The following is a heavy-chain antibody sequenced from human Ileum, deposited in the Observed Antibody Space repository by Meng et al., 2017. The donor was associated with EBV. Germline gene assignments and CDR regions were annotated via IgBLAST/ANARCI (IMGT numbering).Heavy chain of an antibody. CDR2: TSHSGST. V-gene: IGHV4-4*02. J-gene: IGHJ4*02. CDR1: GGSISRSDW. Sequence: QVQRQEPGPGLVTPSETPSLTCAVSGGSISRSDWWSWVRQPPGKGLEWVGETSHSGSTNYSPSLKSRVTISLDKSKNQLSLKLNSVTAADTAVYYCASSDYYRSDYWGQGTLVTVSS. D-gene: IGHD3-22*01. CDR3: ASSDYYRSDY.